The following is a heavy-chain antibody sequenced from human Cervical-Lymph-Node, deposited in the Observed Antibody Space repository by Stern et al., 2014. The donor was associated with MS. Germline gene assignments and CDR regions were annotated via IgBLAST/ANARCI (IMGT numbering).Heavy chain of an antibody. CDR3: ARLMVRRLFYYAMDV. D-gene: IGHD2-8*01. Sequence: QVQLVQSGGGVVQPGRSLRLSCAASGFTLNGYAMHWVRQAPGKGLEWVAVISADGSNQYFGDSVKGRFTISRDDTKNTVNLQMNSLRPEDTAVYRCARLMVRRLFYYAMDVWGQGTTVTVSS. J-gene: IGHJ6*02. CDR1: GFTLNGYA. V-gene: IGHV3-30*03. CDR2: ISADGSNQ.